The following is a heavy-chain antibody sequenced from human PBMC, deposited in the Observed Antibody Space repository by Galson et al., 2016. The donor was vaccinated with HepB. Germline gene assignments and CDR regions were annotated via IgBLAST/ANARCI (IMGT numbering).Heavy chain of an antibody. V-gene: IGHV3-74*01. Sequence: SLRLSCAASGFTFNTYWMHWVRQAPGKGLVWVSRINSDGSGTTYADSVKGRFTISRDNAKNTLYLQMNSLRAEETAVYYCARGRYYAMDVWGQETLVTVSS. CDR3: ARGRYYAMDV. J-gene: IGHJ6*02. CDR1: GFTFNTYW. CDR2: INSDGSGT.